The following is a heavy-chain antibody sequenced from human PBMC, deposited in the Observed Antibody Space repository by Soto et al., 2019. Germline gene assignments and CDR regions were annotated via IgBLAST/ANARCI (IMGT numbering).Heavy chain of an antibody. D-gene: IGHD3-22*01. J-gene: IGHJ4*02. CDR2: IYYSGST. CDR3: ARVDSSGSYFDY. V-gene: IGHV4-59*01. Sequence: SETLSLTCTVSCGSISSYYWSWIRQPPGKGLEWIGYIYYSGSTNYNPSLKSRVTLSADTSKNQFSLKLISVTAADTAMYYCARVDSSGSYFDYWGQGTLVTSPQ. CDR1: CGSISSYY.